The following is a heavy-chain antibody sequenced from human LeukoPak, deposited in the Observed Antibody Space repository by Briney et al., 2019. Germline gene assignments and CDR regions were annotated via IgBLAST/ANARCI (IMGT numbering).Heavy chain of an antibody. Sequence: PSETLSLTCAVSGGSISSSNWWTWVRQPPGKGLEWLGDIYHSGTTNYNPSLKSRVTISVDKSKNHFSLNLSSVTAADTAVYYCGTAAAAGTFYWGQGTLVTVSS. D-gene: IGHD6-13*01. CDR1: GGSISSSNW. CDR2: IYHSGTT. CDR3: GTAAAAGTFY. J-gene: IGHJ4*02. V-gene: IGHV4-4*02.